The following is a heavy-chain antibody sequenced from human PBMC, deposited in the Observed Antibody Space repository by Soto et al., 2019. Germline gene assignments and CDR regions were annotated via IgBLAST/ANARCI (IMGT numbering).Heavy chain of an antibody. CDR1: GFTFSSYA. CDR2: ISSNGGST. J-gene: IGHJ6*02. D-gene: IGHD4-17*01. CDR3: VKDYGDHVSYYYYGMDV. V-gene: IGHV3-64D*06. Sequence: EVQLVESGGGLVQPGGSLRLSCSASGFTFSSYAMHWVRQAPGKGLEYVSAISSNGGSTYYADSVKGRFTISRDNSKNTLYLQMSSLRAEDTAVYYCVKDYGDHVSYYYYGMDVWGQGTTVTVSS.